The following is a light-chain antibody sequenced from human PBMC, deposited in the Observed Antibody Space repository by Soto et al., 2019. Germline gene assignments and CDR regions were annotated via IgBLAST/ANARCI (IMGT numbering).Light chain of an antibody. J-gene: IGLJ1*01. CDR3: SSYTNSDTLVV. CDR2: EVT. CDR1: SGDVGGYNY. Sequence: QSALTQPASVSGSPGQSITISCTGSSGDVGGYNYVSWYQQYPGKAPKLIIYEVTNRPSGISNRFSASKSGNTSSLTISGLQSEDEADYYCSSYTNSDTLVVFGTGTNVTVL. V-gene: IGLV2-14*01.